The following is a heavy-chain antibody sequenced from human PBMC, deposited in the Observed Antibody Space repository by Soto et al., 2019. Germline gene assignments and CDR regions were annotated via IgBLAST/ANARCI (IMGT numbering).Heavy chain of an antibody. J-gene: IGHJ4*02. Sequence: RQPPGKGLEWIGSIYYSGSTYYNPSLKSRVTISVDTSKNQFSLKLSSVTAADTAVYYCARGVTYYYDSSGYYYDMVYFDYWGQGTLVTVSS. D-gene: IGHD3-22*01. CDR2: IYYSGST. CDR3: ARGVTYYYDSSGYYYDMVYFDY. V-gene: IGHV4-39*01.